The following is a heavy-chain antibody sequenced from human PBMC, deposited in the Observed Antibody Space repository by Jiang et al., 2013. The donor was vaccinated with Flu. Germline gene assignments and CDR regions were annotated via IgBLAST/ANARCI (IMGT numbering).Heavy chain of an antibody. CDR1: GFSLSTSGVG. CDR3: GHRGPVAGAVDY. D-gene: IGHD6-19*01. J-gene: IGHJ4*02. CDR2: IYWDDDK. V-gene: IGHV2-5*02. Sequence: KPTQTLTLTCTFSGFSLSTSGVGVGWIRQPPGKALEWLALIYWDDDKRYSLSLKTRLTITKDTSKNQVVLTMTNMDPVDTATYYCGHRGPVAGAVDYWGQGTLVTVSS.